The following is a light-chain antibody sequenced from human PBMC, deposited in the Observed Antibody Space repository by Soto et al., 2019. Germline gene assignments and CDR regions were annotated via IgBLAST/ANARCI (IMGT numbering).Light chain of an antibody. CDR2: DAS. V-gene: IGKV1-5*01. CDR3: QQYNSYPS. CDR1: QSISSW. J-gene: IGKJ1*01. Sequence: DIQMTQSPSTLSASVGDRVTITCRASQSISSWLAWYQQKPGKAPKLLIYDASSLESGVPSRLSGSGSGTEFTLTIRSLKPDDFATYYCQQYNSYPSFGQGTQVDIK.